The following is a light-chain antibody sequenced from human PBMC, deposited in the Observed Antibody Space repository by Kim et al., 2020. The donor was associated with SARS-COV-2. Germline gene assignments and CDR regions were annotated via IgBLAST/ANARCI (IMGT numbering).Light chain of an antibody. Sequence: DIQMTQSPSSLSASVGDRVTIACRASQSISTYLNWYQQKPGKAPNLLIYAASSLQSGVPSRFSGSGSGTDFTLTISSLQPEDFATYYCQQSNTASLLTFGGGTKVDIK. J-gene: IGKJ4*01. V-gene: IGKV1-39*01. CDR2: AAS. CDR1: QSISTY. CDR3: QQSNTASLLT.